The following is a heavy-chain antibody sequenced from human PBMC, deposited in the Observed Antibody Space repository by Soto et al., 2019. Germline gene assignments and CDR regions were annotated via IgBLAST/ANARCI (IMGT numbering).Heavy chain of an antibody. D-gene: IGHD6-19*01. CDR1: GFTFSVYS. CDR2: MTSDMRTI. Sequence: PGGSLILSCAASGFTFSVYSMNWIRQAPGKGLHWISYMTSDMRTIRYADSVKGRFTISRDNAKNLVYLQMTSLRDEDTAVYYCARSVEGHFDYWGQGALVTVSS. V-gene: IGHV3-48*02. J-gene: IGHJ4*02. CDR3: ARSVEGHFDY.